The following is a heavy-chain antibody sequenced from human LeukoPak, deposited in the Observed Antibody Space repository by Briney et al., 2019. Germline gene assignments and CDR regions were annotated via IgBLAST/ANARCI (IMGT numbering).Heavy chain of an antibody. CDR3: ARAWDYGDRGEIEH. CDR1: GYSFANYA. Sequence: ASVKVYCKGSGYSFANYAINCLRQAPGQWLEWMGWVSPYNGQGKYAQKFQGRVTLTTDTPATTAHMELRSLTSDDTAVYYCARAWDYGDRGEIEHWGQEPWSPSPQ. D-gene: IGHD4-17*01. CDR2: VSPYNGQG. V-gene: IGHV1-18*04. J-gene: IGHJ1*01.